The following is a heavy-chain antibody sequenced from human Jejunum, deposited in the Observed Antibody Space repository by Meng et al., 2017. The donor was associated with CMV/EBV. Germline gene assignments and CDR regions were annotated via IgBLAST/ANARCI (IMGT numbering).Heavy chain of an antibody. V-gene: IGHV3-23*01. D-gene: IGHD3-22*01. J-gene: IGHJ4*02. CDR3: AKATYYSDSSGYYYYFDY. Sequence: SSDAMSWVRQAPGKGLEWVSAISGSGGSTYYADSVKGRFTISRDNSKNTLYLQMNSLRAEDTAVYYCAKATYYSDSSGYYYYFDYWGQGTLVTVSS. CDR2: ISGSGGST. CDR1: SSDA.